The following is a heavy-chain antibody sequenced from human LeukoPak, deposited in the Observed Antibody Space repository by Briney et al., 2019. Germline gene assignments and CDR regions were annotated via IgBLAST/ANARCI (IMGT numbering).Heavy chain of an antibody. J-gene: IGHJ6*02. CDR2: ISWNSGRI. CDR3: AKDAWRRVFYYGMDV. CDR1: GFTFVDYA. D-gene: IGHD5-12*01. Sequence: PGRSLRLSCAAHGFTFVDYAIHSVRQPARNGLGWVSGISWNSGRIGYADSVKGRFTISRDNAKNSLYLQMNSLRAEDTALYFCAKDAWRRVFYYGMDVWGQGTTVAVSS. V-gene: IGHV3-9*01.